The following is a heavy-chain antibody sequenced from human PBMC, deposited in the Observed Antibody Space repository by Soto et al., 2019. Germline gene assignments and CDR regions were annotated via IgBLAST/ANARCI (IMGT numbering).Heavy chain of an antibody. CDR1: GFTVSSTY. V-gene: IGHV3-53*01. J-gene: IGHJ4*02. D-gene: IGHD6-19*01. Sequence: EVQLMESGGSLIQPGGSLRLSCAASGFTVSSTYMSWVRQAPGKGLEWVSVIYSGGSTYYADSVKGRFTISRDSSKNTLYLQMNSLRAEDTAMYYCASAFSSCWADFDSWGQGTLVTVSS. CDR3: ASAFSSCWADFDS. CDR2: IYSGGST.